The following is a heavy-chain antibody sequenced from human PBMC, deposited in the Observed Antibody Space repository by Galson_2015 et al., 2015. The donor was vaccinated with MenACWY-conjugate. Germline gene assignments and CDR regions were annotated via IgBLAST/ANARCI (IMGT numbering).Heavy chain of an antibody. J-gene: IGHJ3*02. D-gene: IGHD2-15*01. Sequence: SVKVSCKASGYIFTLYYIHWVRQAPGQGLEWMGTISPSAGITHYAQKFQGRVSMNRDTSTSTVYMELSSPKSDDTAVYYCAKVMLVGGSDGFDIWGQGTMVTVSS. CDR2: ISPSAGIT. CDR3: AKVMLVGGSDGFDI. CDR1: GYIFTLYY. V-gene: IGHV1-46*01.